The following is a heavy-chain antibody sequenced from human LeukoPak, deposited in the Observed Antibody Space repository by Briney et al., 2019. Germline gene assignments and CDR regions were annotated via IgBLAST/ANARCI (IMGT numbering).Heavy chain of an antibody. CDR3: AKSRHMVRGVTPFDY. Sequence: GSLRLSCAASGFTFSSYGMHWVRQAPGKGLEWVAFIRYDGSNKYYADSVKGRFTISRDNSKSTLYLQMNSLRAEDTAVYYCAKSRHMVRGVTPFDYWGQGTLVTVSS. V-gene: IGHV3-30*02. CDR2: IRYDGSNK. D-gene: IGHD3-10*01. CDR1: GFTFSSYG. J-gene: IGHJ4*02.